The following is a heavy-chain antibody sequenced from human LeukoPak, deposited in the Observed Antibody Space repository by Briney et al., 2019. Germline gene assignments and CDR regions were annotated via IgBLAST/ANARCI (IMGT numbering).Heavy chain of an antibody. CDR2: ISYDGSNK. CDR1: GFTFSSYG. J-gene: IGHJ4*02. V-gene: IGHV3-30*18. Sequence: GGSLRLSCAASGFTFSSYGMHWVRQAPGKGLDWVAVISYDGSNKYYADSVKGRFTISRDNSKNTLFLQMNSLRAEDTAVYYCAKGSNRGVATIDYWGQGTLFTVSS. CDR3: AKGSNRGVATIDY. D-gene: IGHD3-10*01.